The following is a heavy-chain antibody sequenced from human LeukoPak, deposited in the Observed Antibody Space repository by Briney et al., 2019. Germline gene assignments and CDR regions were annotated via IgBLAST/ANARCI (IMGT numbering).Heavy chain of an antibody. J-gene: IGHJ5*02. CDR2: IRCSGGNK. V-gene: IGHV3-23*01. CDR1: GFTFSSYA. CDR3: AKDGLGRGPWFDP. D-gene: IGHD2-15*01. Sequence: PGGSLRLSCAASGFTFSSYAMSWVRQAPGKGLEWVADIRCSGGNKYYADSVKGRFTLSRDNSKNTLYLQMHSLRAEHTAVYYCAKDGLGRGPWFDPWGQGALVTVRS.